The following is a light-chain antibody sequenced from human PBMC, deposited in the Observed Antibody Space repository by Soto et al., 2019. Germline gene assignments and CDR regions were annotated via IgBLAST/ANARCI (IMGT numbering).Light chain of an antibody. Sequence: QSALTQPASVSGSPGQSITISCTGTNRDVGGYNYVSWYQQHPGKAPKLILYDVTERPSGVPDRFSGSKSGNTASLTISGLQAEDEADYSCCSFAGSYSYVFGTATKVTVL. CDR1: NRDVGGYNY. CDR3: CSFAGSYSYV. J-gene: IGLJ1*01. CDR2: DVT. V-gene: IGLV2-11*01.